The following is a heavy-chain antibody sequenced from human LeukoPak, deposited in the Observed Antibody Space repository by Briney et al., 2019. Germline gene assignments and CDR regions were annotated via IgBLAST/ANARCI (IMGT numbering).Heavy chain of an antibody. V-gene: IGHV4-39*01. CDR2: IYYSGST. D-gene: IGHD2-2*01. J-gene: IGHJ4*02. CDR1: GGSISSSSYC. CDR3: AGHIVGDIVVVPAAIDY. Sequence: SETLSLTCTVSGGSISSSSYCWGWIRQPPGKGLEWIGSIYYSGSTYYNPSLKSRVTISVDTSKNQFSLKLNSVTAADTAVYYCAGHIVGDIVVVPAAIDYWGQGTLVTVSS.